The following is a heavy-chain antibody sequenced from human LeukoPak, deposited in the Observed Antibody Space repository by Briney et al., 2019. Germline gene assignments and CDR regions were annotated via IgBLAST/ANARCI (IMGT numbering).Heavy chain of an antibody. CDR1: GGSISSYY. D-gene: IGHD2-15*01. CDR3: ARHHKYCSGGSCYLFDY. CDR2: IYYSGST. V-gene: IGHV4-59*08. J-gene: IGHJ4*02. Sequence: PSETLSLTCTVSGGSISSYYWSWIRQPPGKGLEWIGYIYYSGSTNYNPSLKSRATISVDTSKNQFSLKLSSVTAADTAVYYCARHHKYCSGGSCYLFDYWGQGTLVTVSS.